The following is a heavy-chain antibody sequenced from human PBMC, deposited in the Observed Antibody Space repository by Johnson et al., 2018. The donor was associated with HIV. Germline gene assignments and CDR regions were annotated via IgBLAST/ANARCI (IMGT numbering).Heavy chain of an antibody. D-gene: IGHD6-19*01. J-gene: IGHJ3*02. V-gene: IGHV3-30*04. Sequence: QMQLVESGGGVVQPGMSLRLSCAASGFTFSSYAMHWVRQAPGKGLEWVAVISYDGSNKYYADSVKGRFTISRDNSKNTLYLQMNSLRAEDTAVYYCARDRKQWLVVGGGINDI. CDR3: ARDRKQWLVVGGGINDI. CDR2: ISYDGSNK. CDR1: GFTFSSYA.